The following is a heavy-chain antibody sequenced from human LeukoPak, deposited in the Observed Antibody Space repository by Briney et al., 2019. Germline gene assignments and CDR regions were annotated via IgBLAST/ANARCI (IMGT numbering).Heavy chain of an antibody. D-gene: IGHD3-16*01. Sequence: SETLSLACTVSGGSISGYYWTWIRQPPGKGLEWIGQIYYTGRADYNPSLKSRITISVDTSKNQISLRLSSVTAADTAIYYCARFGVDYDMDVWGQGTTVTVSS. V-gene: IGHV4-59*01. CDR1: GGSISGYY. J-gene: IGHJ6*02. CDR3: ARFGVDYDMDV. CDR2: IYYTGRA.